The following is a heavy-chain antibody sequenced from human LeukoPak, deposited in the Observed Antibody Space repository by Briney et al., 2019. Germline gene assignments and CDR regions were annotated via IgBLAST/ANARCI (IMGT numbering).Heavy chain of an antibody. CDR2: IYYSGST. Sequence: SETLSLTCTVSGGSISSYYWSWIRQPPGKGLEWIGYIYYSGSTNYNPSPKSRVTISVDTSKNQFSLKLSSVTAADTAVYYCARGGGEQPDDYWGQGTLVTVSS. V-gene: IGHV4-59*01. CDR1: GGSISSYY. CDR3: ARGGGEQPDDY. J-gene: IGHJ4*02. D-gene: IGHD1-26*01.